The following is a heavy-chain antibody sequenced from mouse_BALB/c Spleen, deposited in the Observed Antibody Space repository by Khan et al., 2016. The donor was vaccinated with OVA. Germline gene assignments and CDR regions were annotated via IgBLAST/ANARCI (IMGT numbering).Heavy chain of an antibody. V-gene: IGHV1S130*01. J-gene: IGHJ2*01. Sequence: QVQLQQPGSVLVRPGASVKLSCKASGYTFTSSWMHWAKQRPGQGLEWIGEIHPNSGNTNHNEKFKGKATLTVDTSSSTASVDLISLTSEDSSDYCCARRAYDRYEYFDYWGQGTTLTVSS. CDR1: GYTFTSSW. CDR3: ARRAYDRYEYFDY. CDR2: IHPNSGNT. D-gene: IGHD2-14*01.